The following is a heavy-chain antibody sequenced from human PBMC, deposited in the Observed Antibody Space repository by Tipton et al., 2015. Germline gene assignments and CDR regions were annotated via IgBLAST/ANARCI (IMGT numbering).Heavy chain of an antibody. Sequence: TLSLTCTVSSDSINKYCWSWIRQPPGKELQWIGYIQYSGGTNYNPSLESRVSMSVDTSKTQFSLEMRSVTATDTAVYYCARELRGNSDSGSGDYWGQGTLVTVSS. CDR1: SDSINKYC. J-gene: IGHJ4*02. CDR3: ARELRGNSDSGSGDY. V-gene: IGHV4-59*01. CDR2: IQYSGGT. D-gene: IGHD3-10*01.